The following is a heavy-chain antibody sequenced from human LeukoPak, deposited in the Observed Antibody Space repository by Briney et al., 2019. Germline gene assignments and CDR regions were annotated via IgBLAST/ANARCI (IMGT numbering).Heavy chain of an antibody. D-gene: IGHD1-26*01. J-gene: IGHJ4*02. CDR3: ARRSGEGYFDC. CDR1: GFIVSSNY. Sequence: PGGSLRLSCAASGFIVSSNYMTWVRQAPGTGLEWLSVIYSGGDTYYADSVKGRFTISRDNSKNTLYLQMNSLRAEDTAVYYCARRSGEGYFDCWGQGTLVTVSS. V-gene: IGHV3-66*01. CDR2: IYSGGDT.